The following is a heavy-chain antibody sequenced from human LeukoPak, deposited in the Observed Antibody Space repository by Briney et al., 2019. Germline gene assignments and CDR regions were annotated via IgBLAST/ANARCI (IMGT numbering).Heavy chain of an antibody. CDR1: GFTVSSNY. D-gene: IGHD2-15*01. J-gene: IGHJ4*02. Sequence: GGSLRLSCAASGFTVSSNYMSWVRQAPGSGLEWVSTIRGSGGSTYYADSVKGRFTISRDISKNTLYLQMNNLRAEDTAVYYCARYCSGGNCYSGLVYWGQGTLVAVSS. V-gene: IGHV3-53*01. CDR2: IRGSGGST. CDR3: ARYCSGGNCYSGLVY.